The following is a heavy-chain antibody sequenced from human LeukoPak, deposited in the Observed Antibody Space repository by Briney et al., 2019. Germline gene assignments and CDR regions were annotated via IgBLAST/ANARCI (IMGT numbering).Heavy chain of an antibody. J-gene: IGHJ5*02. V-gene: IGHV4-4*09. D-gene: IGHD3-3*01. CDR2: IYTSGST. CDR3: ARLLGVGILGVVWDNWFDP. CDR1: GGSISSYY. Sequence: SETLSLTCTVSGGSISSYYWSWIRQPPGKGLEWIGYIYTSGSTNYNPSLKSRVTISVDTSKNQFSLKLSSVTAADTAVYYCARLLGVGILGVVWDNWFDPRGQGTLATVSS.